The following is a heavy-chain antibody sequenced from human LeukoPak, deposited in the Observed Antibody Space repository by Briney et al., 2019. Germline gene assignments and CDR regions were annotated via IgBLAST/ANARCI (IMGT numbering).Heavy chain of an antibody. V-gene: IGHV3-30*03. J-gene: IGHJ6*03. CDR2: ISYDGSNK. CDR1: GFTFSSYG. Sequence: GGSLRLSCAASGFTFSSYGMHWVRQAPGKGLEWVAVISYDGSNKYYADSVKGRFTISRDNSKSTLYLQMNSLRAEDTAVYYCARGPLNYDFWSGYYRELGYYYMDVWGKGTTVTVSS. D-gene: IGHD3-3*01. CDR3: ARGPLNYDFWSGYYRELGYYYMDV.